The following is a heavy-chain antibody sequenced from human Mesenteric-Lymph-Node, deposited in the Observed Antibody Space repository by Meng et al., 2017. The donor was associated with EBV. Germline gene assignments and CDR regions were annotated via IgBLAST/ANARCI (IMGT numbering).Heavy chain of an antibody. CDR3: ARGGYDFWSGYYTFDY. CDR1: GYSFTSYA. CDR2: INAGNDNT. J-gene: IGHJ4*02. D-gene: IGHD3-3*01. Sequence: QVLLVQSGAEVKKPGASVKVSCKASGYSFTSYAIHWVRQAPGHSPEWMGWINAGNDNTKYSQKFQHRVTIIRDTSATTAYMELSSLRSEDTAVYYCARGGYDFWSGYYTFDYWGQGTLVTVSS. V-gene: IGHV1-3*01.